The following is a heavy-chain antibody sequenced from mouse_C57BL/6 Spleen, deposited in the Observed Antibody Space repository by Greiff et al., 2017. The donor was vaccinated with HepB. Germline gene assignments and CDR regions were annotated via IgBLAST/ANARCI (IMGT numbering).Heavy chain of an antibody. CDR1: GYTFTSYW. CDR2: INPSNGGT. Sequence: QVQLQQPGTELVKPGASVKLSCKASGYTFTSYWMHWVKQRPGQGLEWIGNINPSNGGTNYNEKFKSKATLTVDKSSSTAYMQLSSLTSEDSAVYYCARGGYYGSGHYWYFDVWGTGTTVTVSS. CDR3: ARGGYYGSGHYWYFDV. J-gene: IGHJ1*03. V-gene: IGHV1-53*01. D-gene: IGHD1-1*01.